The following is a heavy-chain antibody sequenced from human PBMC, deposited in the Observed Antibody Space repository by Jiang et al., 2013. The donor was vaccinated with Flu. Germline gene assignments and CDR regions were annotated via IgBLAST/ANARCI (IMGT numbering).Heavy chain of an antibody. D-gene: IGHD4-17*01. CDR3: ARPTIQKTTVTSTGYFDL. CDR2: IYYSGST. J-gene: IGHJ2*01. CDR1: GGSISSSSYY. Sequence: LLKPSETLSLTCTVSGGSISSSSYYWGWIRQPPGKGLEWIGSIYYSGSTYYNPSLKSRVTISVDTSKNQFSLKLSSVTAADTAVYYCARPTIQKTTVTSTGYFDLVGPWHPGHCLL. V-gene: IGHV4-39*01.